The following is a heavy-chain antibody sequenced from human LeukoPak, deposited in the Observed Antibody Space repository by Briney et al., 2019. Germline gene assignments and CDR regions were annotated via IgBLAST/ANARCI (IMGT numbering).Heavy chain of an antibody. D-gene: IGHD6-19*01. V-gene: IGHV7-4-1*02. CDR1: GYTFTTYA. CDR3: ARAARFDSSGWASFYYYYYMDV. CDR2: INTNTGNP. J-gene: IGHJ6*03. Sequence: ASVKVSCKASGYTFTTYALNWVRQAPGQGLEWMGWINTNTGNPTYAQGFTGRFVFSLDTSVSTAYLQISSLKPEDTAVYYCARAARFDSSGWASFYYYYYMDVWAQGTTDTVSS.